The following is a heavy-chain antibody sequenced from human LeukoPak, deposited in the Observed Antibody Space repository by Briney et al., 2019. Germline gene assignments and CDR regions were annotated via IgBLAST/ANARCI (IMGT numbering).Heavy chain of an antibody. Sequence: SETLSLTCTVSGGSISSSSYYWGWIRQPPGKGLEWIGSIYYSGSTYYNPSLKSRVTISVDTSKNQFSLKLSSVTAADTAVYYCAKASAMIVVVSKHFDYWGQGTLVTVSS. J-gene: IGHJ4*02. CDR1: GGSISSSSYY. CDR2: IYYSGST. V-gene: IGHV4-39*07. CDR3: AKASAMIVVVSKHFDY. D-gene: IGHD3-22*01.